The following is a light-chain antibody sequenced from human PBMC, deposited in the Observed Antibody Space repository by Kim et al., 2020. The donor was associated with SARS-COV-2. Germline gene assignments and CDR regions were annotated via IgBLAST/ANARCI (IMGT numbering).Light chain of an antibody. CDR3: QQYNNWPVT. CDR1: QSVSSN. CDR2: DAS. Sequence: SVSPGERATLSCRASQSVSSNLAWYQQRPGQAPRLLIYDASTRATGIPARFSGSGSGTEFTLTISRLQSEDFAVFYCQQYNNWPVTFGQGTKVEI. V-gene: IGKV3-15*01. J-gene: IGKJ1*01.